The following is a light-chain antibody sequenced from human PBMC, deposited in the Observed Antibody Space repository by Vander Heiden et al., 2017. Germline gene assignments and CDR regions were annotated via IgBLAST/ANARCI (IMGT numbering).Light chain of an antibody. CDR3: AAWDDSLSGRV. CDR1: RSNIGSNY. V-gene: IGLV1-47*02. J-gene: IGLJ3*02. CDR2: SNN. Sequence: QPVLTQPPSPSGTPGQRVTISCSGSRSNIGSNYVYWYQQLPGTAPKLLLYSNNQRPSGVPDRFSGSKSGTSASLAISGLRSEDAADYYCAAWDDSLSGRVFGGGTKLTVL.